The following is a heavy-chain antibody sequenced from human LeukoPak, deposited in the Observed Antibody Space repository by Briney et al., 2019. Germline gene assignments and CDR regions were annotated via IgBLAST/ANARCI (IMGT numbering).Heavy chain of an antibody. V-gene: IGHV3-21*01. Sequence: GGSLRLSCAASGFTFSSYSMNWVRQAPGKGLEWVSSISSSSSYIYYADSVKGRFTISRDNAKNSLYLQMNSLRAKDTAVYYCARDRAVAGTSFDYWGQGTLVTVSS. CDR3: ARDRAVAGTSFDY. CDR1: GFTFSSYS. D-gene: IGHD6-19*01. CDR2: ISSSSSYI. J-gene: IGHJ4*02.